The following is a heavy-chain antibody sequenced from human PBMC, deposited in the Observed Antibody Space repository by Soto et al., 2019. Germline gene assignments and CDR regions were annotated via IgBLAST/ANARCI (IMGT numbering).Heavy chain of an antibody. CDR1: GFTFDDYA. CDR3: AKDIRRGFGSAWGD. Sequence: EVQLVESGGGLVQPGRSLRLSCAASGFTFDDYAMHWVRQAPGKGLEWVSGMSWNSGTIAYADSVKGRFTVSRDNAKNSLYLQMNSLRADDTAVYYCAKDIRRGFGSAWGDWGQGALVTVSS. D-gene: IGHD6-19*01. J-gene: IGHJ4*02. CDR2: MSWNSGTI. V-gene: IGHV3-9*01.